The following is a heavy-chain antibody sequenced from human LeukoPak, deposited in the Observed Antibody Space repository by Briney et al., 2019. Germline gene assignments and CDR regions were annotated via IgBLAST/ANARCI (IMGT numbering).Heavy chain of an antibody. CDR3: ARVNYYASSGYYYPEY. J-gene: IGHJ4*02. D-gene: IGHD3-22*01. Sequence: PSETLSLTCAVSGGSISSSNWWSWVRPPPGKGLEWIGEIYHSGSTNYNSSLKSRVIISVDKYKNQFSLKLSSWTDADTAGYYFARVNYYASSGYYYPEYWRQGTLVTVSS. V-gene: IGHV4-4*02. CDR1: GGSISSSNW. CDR2: IYHSGST.